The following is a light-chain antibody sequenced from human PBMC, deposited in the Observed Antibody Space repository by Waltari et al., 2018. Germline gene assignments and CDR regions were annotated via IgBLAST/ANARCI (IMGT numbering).Light chain of an antibody. V-gene: IGLV2-23*02. J-gene: IGLJ2*01. CDR3: CSYAGSSTSVV. Sequence: QSALPQPASVSGSPGQSITISCTGTSSDVGGYNYVSWYQQHPGKAPKLMIYDVSKRPSGVSNRFSGSKSGNTASLTISGLQAEDEADYYCCSYAGSSTSVVFGGGTKLTVL. CDR2: DVS. CDR1: SSDVGGYNY.